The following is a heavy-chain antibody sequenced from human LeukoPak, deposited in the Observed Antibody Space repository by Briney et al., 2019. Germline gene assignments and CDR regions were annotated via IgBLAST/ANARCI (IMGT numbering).Heavy chain of an antibody. CDR2: ISWNSGSI. CDR3: AKGTNSGYDSPFDY. V-gene: IGHV3-9*01. J-gene: IGHJ4*02. Sequence: GGSLRLSCAASGFTFDDYAMHWVRQAPGKGLEWVSGISWNSGSIGYADSVKGRFTISRDNAKNSLYLQMNSLRAEDTALYYCAKGTNSGYDSPFDYWGQGTLVTVSS. CDR1: GFTFDDYA. D-gene: IGHD5-12*01.